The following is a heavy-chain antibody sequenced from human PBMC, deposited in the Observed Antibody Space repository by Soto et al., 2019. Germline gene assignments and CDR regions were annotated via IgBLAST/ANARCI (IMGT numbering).Heavy chain of an antibody. V-gene: IGHV1-58*01. Sequence: SVKVSCKASGFTFTSSAVQWVRQARGQRXEWIGWIVVGSGNTNYAQKFQERVTITRDMSTSTAYMELSSLRSEDTAVYYCAAKPHSYYYDSSGYYAFDIWGQGTMVTVS. D-gene: IGHD3-22*01. CDR2: IVVGSGNT. CDR3: AAKPHSYYYDSSGYYAFDI. J-gene: IGHJ3*02. CDR1: GFTFTSSA.